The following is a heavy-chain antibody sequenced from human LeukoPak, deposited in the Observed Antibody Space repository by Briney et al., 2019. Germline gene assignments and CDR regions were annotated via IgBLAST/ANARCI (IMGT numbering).Heavy chain of an antibody. Sequence: SETLSLTCTVSSGSITSSSYYWVWIRQPPGMGLEWIGSKFYSGGTYYNPSLKSRVTLSVDASKNQFSLKLSSVTAADTAVYYCARHMVRGKRVAQRYYYMDVWGKGTTVTVSS. V-gene: IGHV4-39*07. J-gene: IGHJ6*03. CDR1: SGSITSSSYY. CDR3: ARHMVRGKRVAQRYYYMDV. D-gene: IGHD3-10*01. CDR2: KFYSGGT.